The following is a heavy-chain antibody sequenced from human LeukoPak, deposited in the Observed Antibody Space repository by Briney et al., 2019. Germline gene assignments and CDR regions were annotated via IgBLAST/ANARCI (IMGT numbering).Heavy chain of an antibody. J-gene: IGHJ3*02. CDR1: GLTFSSYS. D-gene: IGHD6-13*01. Sequence: PGGSLRLSCVASGLTFSSYSMNWVRQAPGKGLEWVSSISTSSSYIYYADSVKGRFTISRDNAKKSLYLQMNSLRGEDTAVYYCARGLDVVAASNDAFDIWGQGTMVTVSS. CDR2: ISTSSSYI. CDR3: ARGLDVVAASNDAFDI. V-gene: IGHV3-21*01.